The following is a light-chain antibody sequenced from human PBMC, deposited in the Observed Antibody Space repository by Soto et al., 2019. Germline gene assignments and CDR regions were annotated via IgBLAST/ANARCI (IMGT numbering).Light chain of an antibody. CDR1: SSDVGGYNY. V-gene: IGLV2-14*01. CDR2: DVS. J-gene: IGLJ1*01. Sequence: QSALTQPASVSGSPGQSIAISCTGTSSDVGGYNYVSWYQQHPGKAPKLMVYDVSNRPSGVSNRFSGSKSGNTASLTISGFQAEDEDDYYCSSYTSSSPDVFGTGTKLTVL. CDR3: SSYTSSSPDV.